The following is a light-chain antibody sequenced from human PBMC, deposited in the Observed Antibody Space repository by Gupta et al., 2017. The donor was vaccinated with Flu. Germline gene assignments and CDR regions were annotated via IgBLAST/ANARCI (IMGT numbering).Light chain of an antibody. Sequence: DIHMTQSPSSLSASVGDRATITCRASQGINSWLAWYQQKPGKAPKLLISAASTWQSGVPSRFSGSGSGTDFTLTISSLQPEDFATYYCQQANSFPITFGQGTRLEIK. CDR3: QQANSFPIT. CDR2: AAS. J-gene: IGKJ5*01. V-gene: IGKV1-12*01. CDR1: QGINSW.